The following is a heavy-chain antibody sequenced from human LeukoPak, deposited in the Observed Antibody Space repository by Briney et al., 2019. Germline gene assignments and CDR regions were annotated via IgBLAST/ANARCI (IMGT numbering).Heavy chain of an antibody. D-gene: IGHD1-26*01. CDR2: ISYDGSNK. J-gene: IGHJ4*02. V-gene: IGHV3-30*18. CDR3: AKDRGNSGSYYGDY. Sequence: GGSLRLSCAASGFTFSRYGMHWVRQAPGKGLEWVAVISYDGSNKYYADSVKGRFTISRDNSKNTLYLQMNSLRAEDTAVYYCAKDRGNSGSYYGDYWGQGTLVTVSS. CDR1: GFTFSRYG.